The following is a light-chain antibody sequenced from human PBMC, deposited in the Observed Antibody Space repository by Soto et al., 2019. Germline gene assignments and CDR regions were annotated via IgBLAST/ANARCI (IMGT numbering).Light chain of an antibody. CDR1: QSISSY. V-gene: IGKV1-39*01. CDR2: AAS. J-gene: IGKJ3*01. Sequence: DIQMTQSPSSLSASVGDRVTITCRASQSISSYLNWYQQKPGKAPKLLIYAASSLQSGVPSRFSGSGSGTDFTLTISSLQPEDFAVYYCQQRSNWGFTFGPGTKVDIK. CDR3: QQRSNWGFT.